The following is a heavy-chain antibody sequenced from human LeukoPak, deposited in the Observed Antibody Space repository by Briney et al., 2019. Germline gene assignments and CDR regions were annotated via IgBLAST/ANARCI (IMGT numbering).Heavy chain of an antibody. V-gene: IGHV4-30-4*08. Sequence: PSETLSLTCTVSGGSLSSGDYYWSWIRQLPGKGLEWIGYIYYSGNTYYNPSLKSRVTMSVDTSKNQFSLKLNSVTAADTAMYYCARDVSSTLILDYWGQGTLVTVSS. J-gene: IGHJ4*02. CDR3: ARDVSSTLILDY. D-gene: IGHD2-21*01. CDR1: GGSLSSGDYY. CDR2: IYYSGNT.